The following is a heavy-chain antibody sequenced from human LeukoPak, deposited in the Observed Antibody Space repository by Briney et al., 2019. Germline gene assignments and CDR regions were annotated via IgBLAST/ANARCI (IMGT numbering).Heavy chain of an antibody. V-gene: IGHV1-2*02. CDR2: INPNSGGT. CDR3: ARGGCSGGSCYRWFDP. J-gene: IGHJ5*02. D-gene: IGHD2-15*01. CDR1: GYTFTGYY. Sequence: GASVKVSCKASGYTFTGYYMHWVRQAPGQGLEWMGWINPNSGGTNYAQKFRGRVTMTRDTSISTAYMELSRLRSDDTAVYYCARGGCSGGSCYRWFDPWGQGTLVTVSS.